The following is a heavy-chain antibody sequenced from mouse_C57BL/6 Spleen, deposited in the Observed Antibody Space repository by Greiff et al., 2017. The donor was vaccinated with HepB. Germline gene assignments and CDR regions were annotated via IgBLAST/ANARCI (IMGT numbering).Heavy chain of an antibody. CDR1: GYTFTDYN. D-gene: IGHD2-1*01. CDR2: INPNNGGT. Sequence: EVQLQQSGPELVKPGASVKIPCKASGYTFTDYNMDWVKQSHGKSLEWIGDINPNNGGTIYNQKFKGKATLTVDKSSSTAYMELRSLTSEDTAVYYCARRRESYYGNYCWYFDAWGTGTTVTVAS. J-gene: IGHJ1*03. CDR3: ARRRESYYGNYCWYFDA. V-gene: IGHV1-18*01.